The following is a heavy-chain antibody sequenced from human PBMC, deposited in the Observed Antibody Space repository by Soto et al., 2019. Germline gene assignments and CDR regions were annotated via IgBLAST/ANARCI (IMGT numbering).Heavy chain of an antibody. CDR3: ARISSASSGWLPDY. CDR2: XXPXXGXA. CDR1: GGTFSSYA. J-gene: IGHJ4*02. V-gene: IGHV1-69*05. Sequence: GASVKVSCKASGGTFSSYAISWVRQAPGQGLELXGGXXPXXGXAXXXQXXXGRVTLTTDTSTSTAYMDLTSLRSDDTAVYYCARISSASSGWLPDYWGQGTLVTVSS. D-gene: IGHD6-19*01.